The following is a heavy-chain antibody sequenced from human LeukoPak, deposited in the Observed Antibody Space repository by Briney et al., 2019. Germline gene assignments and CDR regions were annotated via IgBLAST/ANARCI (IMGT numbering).Heavy chain of an antibody. CDR1: GYTFTGYY. V-gene: IGHV1-3*01. J-gene: IGHJ5*02. Sequence: ASVKVSCKASGYTFTGYYMHWVRQAPGQRLEWMGWINAGNGNTKYSQKFQGRVTMTTDTSTSTAYMELRSLRSDDTAVYYCARHGAKYSSSFWFDPWGQGTLVTVSS. CDR3: ARHGAKYSSSFWFDP. D-gene: IGHD6-6*01. CDR2: INAGNGNT.